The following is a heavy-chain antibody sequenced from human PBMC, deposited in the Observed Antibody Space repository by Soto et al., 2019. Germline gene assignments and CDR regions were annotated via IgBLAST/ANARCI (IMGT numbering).Heavy chain of an antibody. CDR2: ISYDGSNK. V-gene: IGHV3-30-3*01. Sequence: GGSLRLSCAASGFTFSSYAMHWVRQAPGKGLEWVAVISYDGSNKYYADSVKGRFTISRDNSKNTLYLQMNSLRAEDTAVYYCARDRSGWPDAFDCWGQGTLVTVSS. D-gene: IGHD6-19*01. CDR3: ARDRSGWPDAFDC. CDR1: GFTFSSYA. J-gene: IGHJ4*02.